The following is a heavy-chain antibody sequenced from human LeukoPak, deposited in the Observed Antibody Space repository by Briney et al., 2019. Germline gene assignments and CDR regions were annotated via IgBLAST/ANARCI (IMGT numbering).Heavy chain of an antibody. D-gene: IGHD6-19*01. J-gene: IGHJ4*02. Sequence: PGRSLRLSCAASGCTFSSYGMHRVRQAPGKGLEWVAVISYDGSNKYYADSVKGRFTISRDNSKNTLYLQTNSLGAEDTAVYYCAKALSSGFDYWGQGTLVTVSS. CDR3: AKALSSGFDY. V-gene: IGHV3-30*18. CDR1: GCTFSSYG. CDR2: ISYDGSNK.